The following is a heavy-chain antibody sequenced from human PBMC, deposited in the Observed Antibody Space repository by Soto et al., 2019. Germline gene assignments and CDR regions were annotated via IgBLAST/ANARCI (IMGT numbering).Heavy chain of an antibody. J-gene: IGHJ5*02. CDR3: AGSIAGWFDP. Sequence: QVQLQESGPGLVKPSETLSLTCTVSGGSISSGGYSWSWIRQPPGKGLEWIGYIYHSGSTYYNPSLKSRVTISVDRSKNQFSLKLSSVTAADTAVYYCAGSIAGWFDPWGQGTLVTVSS. V-gene: IGHV4-30-2*01. CDR2: IYHSGST. CDR1: GGSISSGGYS. D-gene: IGHD6-6*01.